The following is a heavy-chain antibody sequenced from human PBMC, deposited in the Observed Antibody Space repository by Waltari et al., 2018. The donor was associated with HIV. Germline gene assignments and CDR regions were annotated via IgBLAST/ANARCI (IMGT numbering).Heavy chain of an antibody. CDR1: GGSISSSSYY. J-gene: IGHJ6*02. CDR3: ARDMTTVTIGGLYYYYYYGMDV. D-gene: IGHD4-4*01. CDR2: IYYSGRT. V-gene: IGHV4-39*07. Sequence: QLQLQESGPGLVKPSETLSLTCTVSGGSISSSSYYWGWIRQPPGKGLEWIGSIYYSGRTYYNPSLKSRVTISVDTSKNQFSLKLSSVTAADTAVYYCARDMTTVTIGGLYYYYYYGMDVWGQGTTVTVSS.